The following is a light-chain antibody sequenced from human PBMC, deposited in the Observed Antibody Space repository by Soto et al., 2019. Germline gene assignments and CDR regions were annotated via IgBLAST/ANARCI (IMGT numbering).Light chain of an antibody. J-gene: IGKJ5*01. CDR2: GAS. CDR3: QQFGTSFT. CDR1: QSVSSTY. V-gene: IGKV3-20*01. Sequence: EIVLTQSPGTLSLSPGERATLSCRASQSVSSTYFAWYQHKPGQGPRLLIYGASSRATGIPDRFSGSGSGTDFTLTISRLEPEDFAVYYCQQFGTSFTFGQGTRLE.